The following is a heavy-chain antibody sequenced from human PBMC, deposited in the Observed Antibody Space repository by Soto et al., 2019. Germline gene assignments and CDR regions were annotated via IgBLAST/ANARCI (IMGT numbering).Heavy chain of an antibody. D-gene: IGHD6-19*01. CDR2: IYYSGST. CDR3: ARQWLVSTGDDY. J-gene: IGHJ4*02. V-gene: IGHV4-39*01. CDR1: CFSITSSNYY. Sequence: SVTLSLTCAISCFSITSSNYYWDCIRQPPGKGLEWIGSIYYSGSTYYIPSLKSRVTISVDTSKNQFSLKLSFVTAADTAVYYCARQWLVSTGDDYWGQGTLVTVS.